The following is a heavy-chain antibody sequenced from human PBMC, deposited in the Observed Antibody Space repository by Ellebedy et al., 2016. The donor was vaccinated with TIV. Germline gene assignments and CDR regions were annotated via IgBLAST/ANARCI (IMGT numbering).Heavy chain of an antibody. D-gene: IGHD6-19*01. V-gene: IGHV3-74*01. Sequence: GESLKISCAASGFTFSSYWMHWVRQAPGKGLVWVSRINSDGSSTGYADSVKGRFTISRDNAKNTLYLQMSSLRAEDTAVYYCARLAVAAPVDYWGQGTLVTVSS. J-gene: IGHJ4*02. CDR3: ARLAVAAPVDY. CDR1: GFTFSSYW. CDR2: INSDGSST.